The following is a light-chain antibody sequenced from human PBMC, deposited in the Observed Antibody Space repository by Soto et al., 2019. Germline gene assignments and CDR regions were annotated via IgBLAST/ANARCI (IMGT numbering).Light chain of an antibody. V-gene: IGKV3-15*01. CDR2: GAS. CDR1: QSVSSY. CDR3: QQYNSWPLT. J-gene: IGKJ1*01. Sequence: EIVMTQSPATLSVSPGERATLSCRASQSVSSYLAWYQQKPGQAPRLLIYGASTRATGIPARFSGRGSGTEFTLTISSLQSEDSVVYYCQQYNSWPLTFGQGTKVDIK.